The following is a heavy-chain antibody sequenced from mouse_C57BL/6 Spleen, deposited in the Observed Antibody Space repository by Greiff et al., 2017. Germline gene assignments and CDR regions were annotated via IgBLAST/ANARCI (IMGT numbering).Heavy chain of an antibody. V-gene: IGHV1-64*01. Sequence: VQLQQPGAELVKPGASVKLSCKASGYTFTSYWMHWVKQRPGQGLEWIGMIHPNSGSTNYNEKFKSKATLTVDKSSSTAYMQLSSLTSEDSAVYYCARDYYGSTLDYWGQGTTRTVSS. CDR3: ARDYYGSTLDY. CDR1: GYTFTSYW. CDR2: IHPNSGST. D-gene: IGHD1-1*01. J-gene: IGHJ2*01.